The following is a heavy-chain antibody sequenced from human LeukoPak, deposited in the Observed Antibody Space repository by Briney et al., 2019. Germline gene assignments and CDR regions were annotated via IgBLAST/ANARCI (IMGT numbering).Heavy chain of an antibody. D-gene: IGHD3-3*01. CDR3: AKDGRFLEWLSHYYYYYYMDV. Sequence: GGSLRLSCAASGFTFSSYEMNWVRQAPGKGLEWVSYISSSGSTIYYADSVKGRFTISRDNSKNTLYLQMNSLRAEDTAVYYCAKDGRFLEWLSHYYYYYYMDVWGKGTTVTVSS. J-gene: IGHJ6*03. CDR2: ISSSGSTI. CDR1: GFTFSSYE. V-gene: IGHV3-48*03.